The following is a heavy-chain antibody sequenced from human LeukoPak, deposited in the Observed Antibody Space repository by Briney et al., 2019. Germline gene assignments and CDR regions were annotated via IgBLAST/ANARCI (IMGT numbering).Heavy chain of an antibody. Sequence: ASVKVSCKASGYTFTGYSLYWVRQAPGQGLEWLGWINPKSGGTYYVQKFLGRPTMTRDTSISTAYMELSTLTSDDTAVYFCARRFSSAYYGTDYFDYWGQGTLVTVS. J-gene: IGHJ4*02. V-gene: IGHV1-2*02. CDR3: ARRFSSAYYGTDYFDY. CDR2: INPKSGGT. CDR1: GYTFTGYS. D-gene: IGHD3-16*01.